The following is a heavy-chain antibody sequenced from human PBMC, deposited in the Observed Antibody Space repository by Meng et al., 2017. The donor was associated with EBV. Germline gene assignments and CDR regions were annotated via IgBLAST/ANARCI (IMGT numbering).Heavy chain of an antibody. CDR3: AKGADLAAAGTFWFDP. CDR2: INPNSGGT. D-gene: IGHD6-13*01. J-gene: IGHJ5*02. Sequence: VVQSGAEVKKPWVSVKVSCKASGYTFTGYYMHWVRQATGQVLEWMGRINPNSGGTNYAQKFQGRVTMTRDTSISTAYMELSRLRSDDTAVYYCAKGADLAAAGTFWFDPWGQGTLVTVSS. CDR1: GYTFTGYY. V-gene: IGHV1-2*06.